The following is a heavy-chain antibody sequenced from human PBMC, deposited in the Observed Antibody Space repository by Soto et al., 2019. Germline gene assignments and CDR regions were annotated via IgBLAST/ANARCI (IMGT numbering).Heavy chain of an antibody. Sequence: PGGSLRLSCAASGFPFRDYAMNWVRQAPGKGLEWVSDISGNGDSARYADSVKGRFTISRDNSRDTLYLQMNSLRVDDTAVYYCGKEGRGRGWSVCNFWGQGTLVTVSS. CDR1: GFPFRDYA. CDR3: GKEGRGRGWSVCNF. D-gene: IGHD6-19*01. V-gene: IGHV3-23*01. J-gene: IGHJ4*02. CDR2: ISGNGDSA.